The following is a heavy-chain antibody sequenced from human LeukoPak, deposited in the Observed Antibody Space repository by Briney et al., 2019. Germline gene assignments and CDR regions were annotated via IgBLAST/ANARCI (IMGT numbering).Heavy chain of an antibody. Sequence: PGGSLRLSCAASGFTFSSYGMHWVRQAPGKVLEWVAVISYDGSNKYYADSVKGRFTISRDNSKNTLYLQMNSLRAEDTAVYYCAKILSDIVVVPAAIVSHAHDAFDIWGQGTMVTVSS. CDR2: ISYDGSNK. CDR1: GFTFSSYG. J-gene: IGHJ3*02. V-gene: IGHV3-30*18. D-gene: IGHD2-2*01. CDR3: AKILSDIVVVPAAIVSHAHDAFDI.